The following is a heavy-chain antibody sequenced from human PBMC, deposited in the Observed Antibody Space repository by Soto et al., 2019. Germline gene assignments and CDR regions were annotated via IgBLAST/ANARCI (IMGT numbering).Heavy chain of an antibody. CDR2: ISMSGNTR. V-gene: IGHV3-48*03. CDR1: GFTFDSYG. CDR3: VSEGYNYFGH. D-gene: IGHD1-1*01. J-gene: IGHJ4*02. Sequence: EVQLVESGGGLVQPGGSLRLSCAASGFTFDSYGMDWVRQAPGKGLEWVSHISMSGNTRFYADSVKGRFTVSRDNARNSLFLQMSRVRAADTGIYFCVSEGYNYFGHWGQGVLVTVSS.